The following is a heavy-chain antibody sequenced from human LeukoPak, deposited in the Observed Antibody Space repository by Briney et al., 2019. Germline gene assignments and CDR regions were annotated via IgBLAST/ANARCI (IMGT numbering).Heavy chain of an antibody. Sequence: QPGGSLRLSCAASGFSFDDYGMSCVRPAPAKRLEWVSGINWNGRSTGYADSVKRRFTISRDNAKTSLYLQMISLRAEHTALYYCATAVAGKAEPGYWGQETLVTVSS. J-gene: IGHJ4*02. CDR1: GFSFDDYG. CDR3: ATAVAGKAEPGY. V-gene: IGHV3-20*04. CDR2: INWNGRST. D-gene: IGHD6-19*01.